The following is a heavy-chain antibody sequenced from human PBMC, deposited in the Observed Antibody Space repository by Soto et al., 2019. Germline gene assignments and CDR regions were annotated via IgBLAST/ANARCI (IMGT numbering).Heavy chain of an antibody. V-gene: IGHV4-34*01. Sequence: QVQLQQWGAGLLKPSETLSLTCAVYGGSFSGYYWSWIRQPPGKGLEWIGEINHSGSTNYNPSLKSRVPISVDTSKHQFSLKLSSVTAADTAVYYCASGTVRYCSGGSCYFAFDIWGQGTMVTVSS. CDR1: GGSFSGYY. CDR2: INHSGST. CDR3: ASGTVRYCSGGSCYFAFDI. J-gene: IGHJ3*02. D-gene: IGHD2-15*01.